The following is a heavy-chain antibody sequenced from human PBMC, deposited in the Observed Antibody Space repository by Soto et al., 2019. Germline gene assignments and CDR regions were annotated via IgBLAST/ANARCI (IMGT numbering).Heavy chain of an antibody. V-gene: IGHV3-23*01. CDR1: GFTFSSYA. J-gene: IGHJ4*02. CDR3: AKDLGYCSSTSCYGYFDY. Sequence: EVQLLESGGGLVQPGGSLRLSCAASGFTFSSYAMSWVRQAPGKGLEWVSAISGSGGSTYYADSVKGRFTISRDNSKNTLYLQMISLGAEDTAVYYCAKDLGYCSSTSCYGYFDYWGQGTLVTVSS. D-gene: IGHD2-2*01. CDR2: ISGSGGST.